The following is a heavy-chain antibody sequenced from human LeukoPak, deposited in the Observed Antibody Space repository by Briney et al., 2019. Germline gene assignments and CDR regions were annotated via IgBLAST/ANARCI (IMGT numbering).Heavy chain of an antibody. CDR2: INWNGGST. CDR1: GFSFDDYD. Sequence: GGSLRLSCAASGFSFDDYDMSCVRQAPGKGLEWVSGINWNGGSTGYADSVKGRFTISRDNAKNSLYLQMSSLRAEDTALYYCAREEGGYFDYWGQGTLVTVSS. J-gene: IGHJ4*02. V-gene: IGHV3-20*04. D-gene: IGHD3-16*01. CDR3: AREEGGYFDY.